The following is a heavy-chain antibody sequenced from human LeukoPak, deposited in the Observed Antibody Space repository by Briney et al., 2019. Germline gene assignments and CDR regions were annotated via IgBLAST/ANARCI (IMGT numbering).Heavy chain of an antibody. Sequence: SVKVSCKASGGTFSSYAISWVRQAPGQGLEWMGRIIPILGTANYAQKFQGRVTITADKSTSTAYMELSSLRSEDTAVYYCASSGSTIYDCSGGSCYSMDVWGQGTTVTVSS. CDR2: IIPILGTA. CDR3: ASSGSTIYDCSGGSCYSMDV. V-gene: IGHV1-69*04. J-gene: IGHJ6*02. D-gene: IGHD2-15*01. CDR1: GGTFSSYA.